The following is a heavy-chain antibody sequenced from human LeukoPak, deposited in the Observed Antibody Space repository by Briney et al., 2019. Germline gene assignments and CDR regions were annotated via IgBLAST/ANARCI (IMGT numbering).Heavy chain of an antibody. D-gene: IGHD6-6*01. CDR3: ARGVGPYSSSSGVY. CDR1: GFTFISYW. CDR2: INQDGSEE. Sequence: GGSLRLSCAASGFTFISYWMTWVRQAPGKGLEWVASINQDGSEEFYVDSMKGRVTISRNYAKNSLYLQINNLRTEDTAVYYCARGVGPYSSSSGVYWGQGTLVTVSS. J-gene: IGHJ4*02. V-gene: IGHV3-7*01.